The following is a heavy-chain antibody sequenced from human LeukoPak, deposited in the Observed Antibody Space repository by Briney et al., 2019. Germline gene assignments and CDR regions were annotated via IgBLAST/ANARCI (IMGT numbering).Heavy chain of an antibody. D-gene: IGHD6-19*01. CDR2: ISDSGGST. Sequence: GGSLRLSCTVSGFIFEDYGMSWVRQAPGKGLEWVSAISDSGGSTYYADSVKGRFTISRDNSKNTLYLQMNSLRAEDTAVYYCAKDPIAVAGLYGMDVWGQGTTVAVSS. CDR3: AKDPIAVAGLYGMDV. J-gene: IGHJ6*02. V-gene: IGHV3-23*01. CDR1: GFIFEDYG.